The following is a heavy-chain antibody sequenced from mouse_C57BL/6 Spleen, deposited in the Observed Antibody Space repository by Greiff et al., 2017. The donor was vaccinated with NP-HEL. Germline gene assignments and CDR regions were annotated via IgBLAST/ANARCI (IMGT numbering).Heavy chain of an antibody. D-gene: IGHD1-1*01. Sequence: QVQLQQPGAELVKPGASVKMSCKASGYTFTSYWITWVKQRPGQGLEWIGDIYPGSGSTNYNEKFKSKATLTVDTSSSTAYMQLSSLTSEDSAVYYCARALYYYGSSLRPYYFDYWGQGTTRTVSS. CDR3: ARALYYYGSSLRPYYFDY. J-gene: IGHJ2*01. V-gene: IGHV1-55*01. CDR2: IYPGSGST. CDR1: GYTFTSYW.